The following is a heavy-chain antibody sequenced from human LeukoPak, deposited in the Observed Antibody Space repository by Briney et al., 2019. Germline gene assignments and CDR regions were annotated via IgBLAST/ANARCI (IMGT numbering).Heavy chain of an antibody. CDR2: INHSGST. D-gene: IGHD3-22*01. V-gene: IGHV4-34*01. CDR3: ARGAYYYDSSGYFLIKYYYYYYGMDV. CDR1: GGSFRGYY. J-gene: IGHJ6*02. Sequence: SETLSLTCAVYGGSFRGYYWSWIRQPPGKGLEWIGEINHSGSTNYNPSLKSRVTISVDTSKNQFSLKLSSVTAADTAVYYCARGAYYYDSSGYFLIKYYYYYYGMDVWGQGTTVTVSS.